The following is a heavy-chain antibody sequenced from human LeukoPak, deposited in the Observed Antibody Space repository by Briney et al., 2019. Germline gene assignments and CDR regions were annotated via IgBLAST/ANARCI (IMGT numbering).Heavy chain of an antibody. CDR1: GYTFTGYY. J-gene: IGHJ4*02. Sequence: ASVKVSCKASGYTFTGYYMHWVRQAPGQGLEWMGWINPNSGGTNYAQKFQGRVTMTRDTSISTAYMELSRLRSEDTAVYYCARDRGVVTPLFDYWGQGTLVTVSS. CDR3: ARDRGVVTPLFDY. V-gene: IGHV1-2*02. CDR2: INPNSGGT. D-gene: IGHD3-3*01.